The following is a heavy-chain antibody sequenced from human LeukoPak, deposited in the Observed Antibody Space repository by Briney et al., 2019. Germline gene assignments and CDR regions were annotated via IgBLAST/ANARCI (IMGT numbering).Heavy chain of an antibody. J-gene: IGHJ4*02. D-gene: IGHD4-17*01. Sequence: SETLSLTCAVYGGSFSDYFWSWIRQPPGKGLEWIGEINRSGTTKYDPSLESRVTISVDTSKRQSSLKLSSVTAADTAVYYCALSTTRVTTRTLDYWGQGTLVTVSS. CDR1: GGSFSDYF. V-gene: IGHV4-34*01. CDR2: INRSGTT. CDR3: ALSTTRVTTRTLDY.